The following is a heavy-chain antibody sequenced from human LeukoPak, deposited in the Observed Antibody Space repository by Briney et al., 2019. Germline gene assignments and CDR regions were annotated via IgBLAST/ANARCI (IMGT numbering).Heavy chain of an antibody. J-gene: IGHJ6*02. CDR1: GYTFTSYY. CDR2: INPSGGST. V-gene: IGHV1-46*01. D-gene: IGHD1-26*01. Sequence: GASVKVSCKASGYTFTSYYMHWVRQAPGQGLEWMGIINPSGGSTSYAQKFQGRVTMTRDTSTSTVYMELSSLGSEDTAVYYCARGFRSNPPYYYYGMDVWGQGTTVTVSS. CDR3: ARGFRSNPPYYYYGMDV.